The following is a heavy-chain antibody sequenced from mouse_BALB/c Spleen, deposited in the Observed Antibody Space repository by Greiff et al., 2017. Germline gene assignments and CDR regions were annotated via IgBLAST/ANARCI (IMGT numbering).Heavy chain of an antibody. V-gene: IGHV1-9*01. Sequence: VQLQQSGAELMKPGASVKISCKATGYTFSSYWIEWVKQRPGHGLEWIGEILPGSGSTNYNEKFKGKATFTADTSSNTAYMQLSSLTSEDSAVYYCARLRVYDYLAWFAYWGQGTLVTVSA. CDR1: GYTFSSYW. CDR2: ILPGSGST. J-gene: IGHJ3*01. CDR3: ARLRVYDYLAWFAY. D-gene: IGHD2-4*01.